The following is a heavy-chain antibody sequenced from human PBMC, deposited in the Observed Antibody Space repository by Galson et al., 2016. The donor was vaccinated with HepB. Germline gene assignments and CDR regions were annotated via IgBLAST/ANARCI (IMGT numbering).Heavy chain of an antibody. CDR1: GDSVSSSTW. CDR2: VYHTGTA. CDR3: ARENFVLQTLMLGGQPQNDYHYVMDV. V-gene: IGHV4-4*02. Sequence: SETLSLTCAVSGDSVSSSTWWTWVRQSPGQGLEWIGEVYHTGTANYKPSLRSRAALPVDKSKNLFSLTLRSVTAADTAVYFCARENFVLQTLMLGGQPQNDYHYVMDVWGQGLTVTVSS. J-gene: IGHJ6*02. D-gene: IGHD3-16*01.